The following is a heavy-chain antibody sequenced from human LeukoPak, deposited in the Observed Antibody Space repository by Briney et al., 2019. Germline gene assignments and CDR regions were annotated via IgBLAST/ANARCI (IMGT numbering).Heavy chain of an antibody. V-gene: IGHV3-53*01. Sequence: GGSLRLSCAASGFTVSSNYMSWVRQAPGKGLEWVSVIYSGGSTYYADSVKGRFTISRDNSKNTLYLQMNSLRAEGTAVYYCARVHCSSTSCHLDYWGQGTLVTVSS. J-gene: IGHJ4*02. CDR1: GFTVSSNY. CDR3: ARVHCSSTSCHLDY. CDR2: IYSGGST. D-gene: IGHD2-2*01.